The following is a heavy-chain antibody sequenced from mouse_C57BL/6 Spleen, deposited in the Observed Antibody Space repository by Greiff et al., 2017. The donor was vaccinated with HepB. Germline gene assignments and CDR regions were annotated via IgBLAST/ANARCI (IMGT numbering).Heavy chain of an antibody. Sequence: QVQLQQPGAELVKPGASVKLSCKASGYTFTSYWMHWVKQRPGQGLEWIGMIHPNSGSTNYNEKFQSKATLTVDKSSSTAYMQLSSLTSEDSAVYYCERNTFITTVVSFADGGQGTLVTVSA. CDR3: ERNTFITTVVSFAD. V-gene: IGHV1-64*01. CDR2: IHPNSGST. J-gene: IGHJ3*01. D-gene: IGHD1-1*01. CDR1: GYTFTSYW.